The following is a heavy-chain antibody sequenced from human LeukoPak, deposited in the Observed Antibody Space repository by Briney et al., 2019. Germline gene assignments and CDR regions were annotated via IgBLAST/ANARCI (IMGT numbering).Heavy chain of an antibody. CDR2: TYCRSKWFN. V-gene: IGHV6-1*01. CDR3: ARGFGYGFDS. D-gene: IGHD3-10*01. CDR1: GDSVSINSAA. Sequence: SQTLSLTCAFSGDSVSINSAAWNWVRQSPSRGLEWLGRTYCRSKWFNGYAVYVKSRITVNPDTSKNQFSLQLSSVTPEDTAVYFCARGFGYGFDSWRQGTKVTDSS. J-gene: IGHJ3*02.